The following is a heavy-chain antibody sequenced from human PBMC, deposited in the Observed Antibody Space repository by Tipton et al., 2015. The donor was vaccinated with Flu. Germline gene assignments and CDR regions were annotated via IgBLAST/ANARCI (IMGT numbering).Heavy chain of an antibody. CDR1: GFPVADPH. CDR3: ASLRGGGSYSGFAFDV. J-gene: IGHJ3*01. CDR2: NYSGGRT. V-gene: IGHV3-66*01. Sequence: SLRLSCVVSGFPVADPHMNWVRQAPGKGLEWVAVNYSGGRTNSADARKGRFTISRDNAENSLYLQVNSLRAEDTAVYYCASLRGGGSYSGFAFDVWGQGTMVTVSS. D-gene: IGHD1-26*01.